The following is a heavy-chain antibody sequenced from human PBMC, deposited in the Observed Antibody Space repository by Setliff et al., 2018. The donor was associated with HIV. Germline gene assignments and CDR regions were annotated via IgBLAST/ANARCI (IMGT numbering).Heavy chain of an antibody. D-gene: IGHD3-3*01. V-gene: IGHV4-34*01. CDR3: ARGSYRGSGFFVRYFDF. CDR2: INHNGGT. J-gene: IGHJ4*02. CDR1: GGSFTSYY. Sequence: SETLSLTWAVYGGSFTSYYWTWIRQAPGKDLEWIGEINHNGGTNYNPSLKSRVTISVDGSKNQFFLRLTSVTAADTAVYYCARGSYRGSGFFVRYFDFWGQGSLVTVSS.